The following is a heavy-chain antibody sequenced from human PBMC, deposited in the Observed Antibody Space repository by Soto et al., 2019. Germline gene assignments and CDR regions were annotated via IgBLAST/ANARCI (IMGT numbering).Heavy chain of an antibody. CDR2: ISGSGGST. J-gene: IGHJ4*02. CDR3: AKVDSGSSWLFDY. V-gene: IGHV3-23*01. D-gene: IGHD6-13*01. Sequence: GGSLRLSCAASGFTFSSYAMSWVRQAPGKGLEWVSAISGSGGSTYYADSVKGRFTISRDNSKNTLYLQMNSLRAEDTFLYYCAKVDSGSSWLFDYWGQGTLVTVSS. CDR1: GFTFSSYA.